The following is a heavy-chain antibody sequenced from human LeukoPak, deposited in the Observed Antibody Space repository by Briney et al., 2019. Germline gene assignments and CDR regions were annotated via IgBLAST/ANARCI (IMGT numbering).Heavy chain of an antibody. CDR1: GYTFTSYG. CDR3: AREDDILTGPGAFDI. Sequence: ASVKVSCKASGYTFTSYGSSWVRQAPGQGLEWMGWISSYNGNTNYAQKFQGRVTMTTDTSTSTAYMDLRSLRSDDTAVYYCAREDDILTGPGAFDIWGQGTMVTVSS. D-gene: IGHD3-9*01. CDR2: ISSYNGNT. V-gene: IGHV1-18*01. J-gene: IGHJ3*02.